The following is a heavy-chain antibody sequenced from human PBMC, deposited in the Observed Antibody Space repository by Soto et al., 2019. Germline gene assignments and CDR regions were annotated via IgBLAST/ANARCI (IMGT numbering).Heavy chain of an antibody. CDR2: IRWNSDSI. V-gene: IGHV3-9*01. Sequence: EVQLVESGGGLVQPGRSLRLSCAASGFTFDDYAMHWVRQAPGKGLEWVSGIRWNSDSIGYADSVQGRFTISRENAKNSLYLQMNSLRAEDTALYYCAKDISPQLAAAEAWGQGTLVTVSS. CDR1: GFTFDDYA. J-gene: IGHJ5*02. D-gene: IGHD6-13*01. CDR3: AKDISPQLAAAEA.